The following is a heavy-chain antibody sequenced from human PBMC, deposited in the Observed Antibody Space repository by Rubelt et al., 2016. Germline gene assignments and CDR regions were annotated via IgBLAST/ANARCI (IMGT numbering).Heavy chain of an antibody. CDR3: ARANNYANY. V-gene: IGHV3-48*04. CDR1: GFDFNNYN. CDR2: ISSSSDTL. J-gene: IGHJ4*02. D-gene: IGHD2-8*01. Sequence: EVQLVESGGGLVKPGGSLRLSCVVSGFDFNNYNMNWVRQAPGRGLDWVSFISSSSDTLYYSGSVKGRFTISRDNAKNSLYLQMSSLRAEDTAVYYCARANNYANYWGQGTLVTVSS.